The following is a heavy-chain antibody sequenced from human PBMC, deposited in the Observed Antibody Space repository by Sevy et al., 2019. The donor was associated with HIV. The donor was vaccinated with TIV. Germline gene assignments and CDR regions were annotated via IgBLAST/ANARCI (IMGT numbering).Heavy chain of an antibody. J-gene: IGHJ6*02. CDR3: ARESRRCSNGVCYGYYGLDV. V-gene: IGHV3-11*01. Sequence: GGSLRLSCAASGFIFSDYYMSWIRQAPGKGLEWVSYISLSGSTIYYADSVKGRFTISRENAKNSLYLQMNSLRAEDTAVYFCARESRRCSNGVCYGYYGLDVWGQGTTVTVSS. CDR1: GFIFSDYY. D-gene: IGHD2-8*01. CDR2: ISLSGSTI.